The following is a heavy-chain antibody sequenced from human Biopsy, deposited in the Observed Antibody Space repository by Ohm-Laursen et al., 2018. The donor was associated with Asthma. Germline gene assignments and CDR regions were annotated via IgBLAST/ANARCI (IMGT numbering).Heavy chain of an antibody. CDR2: ITTDDVHK. V-gene: IGHV3-33*08. D-gene: IGHD6-6*01. CDR1: GFAFNRFD. CDR3: ARGEDPRPVADHLDI. J-gene: IGHJ4*02. Sequence: SLRLSCAASGFAFNRFDMHWVRQAPGEGLEWLALITTDDVHKYNGESVRGRFSISRDNSKRTVYLHMAGLTVADTAVYFCARGEDPRPVADHLDIWGQGARVIVSS.